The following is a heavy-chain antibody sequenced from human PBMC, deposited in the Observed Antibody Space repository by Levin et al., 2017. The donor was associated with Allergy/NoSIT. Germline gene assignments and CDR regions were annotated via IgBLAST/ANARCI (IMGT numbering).Heavy chain of an antibody. CDR2: ISGSGGST. V-gene: IGHV3-23*01. CDR1: GFTFSSYA. CDR3: AKDFQGSYKANWFDP. J-gene: IGHJ5*02. Sequence: GGSLRLSCAASGFTFSSYAMSWVRQAPGKGLEWVSAISGSGGSTYYADSVKGRFTISRDNSKNTLYLQMNSLRAEDTAVYYCAKDFQGSYKANWFDPWGQGTLVTVSS. D-gene: IGHD1-26*01.